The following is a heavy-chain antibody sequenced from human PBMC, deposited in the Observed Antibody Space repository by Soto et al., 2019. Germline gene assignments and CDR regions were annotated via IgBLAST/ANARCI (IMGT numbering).Heavy chain of an antibody. CDR3: AREKVVSTSRFDYFDY. J-gene: IGHJ4*02. CDR2: IIPILGIA. V-gene: IGHV1-69*04. D-gene: IGHD5-12*01. CDR1: GGTFSSYT. Sequence: SVKVSCKASGGTFSSYTISWVRQAPGEGLEWMGRIIPILGIANYAQKFQGRVTITADKSTSTAYMELSSLRSEDTAVYYCAREKVVSTSRFDYFDYWGQGTLVTVSS.